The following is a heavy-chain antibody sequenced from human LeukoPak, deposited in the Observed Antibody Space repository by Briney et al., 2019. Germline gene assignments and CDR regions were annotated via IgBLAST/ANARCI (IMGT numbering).Heavy chain of an antibody. D-gene: IGHD3-3*01. CDR2: IYYGGST. J-gene: IGHJ3*02. CDR3: ARVGAYDFWSGYQGGAFDI. V-gene: IGHV4-31*03. CDR1: GGSISSGGYY. Sequence: SQTLSLTCTVSGGSISSGGYYWSWIRQHPGKGLEWIGYIYYGGSTYYNPSLKSRVTISVDTSKNQFSLKLSSVTAADTAVYYCARVGAYDFWSGYQGGAFDIWGQGTMVTVSS.